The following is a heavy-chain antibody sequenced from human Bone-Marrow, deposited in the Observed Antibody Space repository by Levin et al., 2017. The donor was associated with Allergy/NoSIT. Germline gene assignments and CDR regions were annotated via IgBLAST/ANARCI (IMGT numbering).Heavy chain of an antibody. CDR2: IIPIFGTA. CDR3: ARGRGATTIFDY. J-gene: IGHJ4*02. D-gene: IGHD3-9*01. V-gene: IGHV1-69*13. Sequence: SVKVSCKASGGTFSSYAISWVRQAPGQGLEWMGGIIPIFGTANYAQKFQGRVTISADESTSTAYMELSSLRSEDTAVYYCARGRGATTIFDYWGQGTLVTVSS. CDR1: GGTFSSYA.